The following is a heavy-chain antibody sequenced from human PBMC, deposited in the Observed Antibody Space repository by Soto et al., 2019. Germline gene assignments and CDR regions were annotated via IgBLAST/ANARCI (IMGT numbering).Heavy chain of an antibody. CDR2: IKQDGSEE. CDR1: GFTFSNYW. V-gene: IGHV3-7*01. J-gene: IGHJ4*02. Sequence: ESGGGLVQPGGSLRLSCAASGFTFSNYWMNWVRQAPGKGLEWVANIKQDGSEEYYVDSVKGRFAISRDNAKNSLYLQMNSLRAEDTAVYYCARSYSYLFDYWGQGTLVTVSS. CDR3: ARSYSYLFDY. D-gene: IGHD5-18*01.